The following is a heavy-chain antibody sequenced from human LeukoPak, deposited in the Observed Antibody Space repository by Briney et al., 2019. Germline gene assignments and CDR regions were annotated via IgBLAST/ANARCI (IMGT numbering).Heavy chain of an antibody. V-gene: IGHV3-9*01. CDR2: INWNGGGT. D-gene: IGHD1-26*01. Sequence: GGSLRLSCAATGFSFKDYGMHWVRQPPGKGLEWVSAINWNGGGTDYADSVKGRFTISRDNAKNSLYLQLSSLRPEDTALYYCAKHLTATNTYIFFGLDVWGQGTSVTVSS. CDR1: GFSFKDYG. J-gene: IGHJ6*02. CDR3: AKHLTATNTYIFFGLDV.